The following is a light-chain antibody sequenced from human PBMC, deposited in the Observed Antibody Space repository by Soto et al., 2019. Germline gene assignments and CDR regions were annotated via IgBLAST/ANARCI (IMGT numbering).Light chain of an antibody. CDR1: QSVASSR. Sequence: QSPGTLSLSPGERATLSCRASQSVASSRLAWYQQKPGQAPRLVISDASTRATGIPDRFSGSGSGTDFTLTISRLEPEDFAVYYCQQYGSSLITCGQGTRREIK. V-gene: IGKV3-20*01. CDR2: DAS. CDR3: QQYGSSLIT. J-gene: IGKJ5*01.